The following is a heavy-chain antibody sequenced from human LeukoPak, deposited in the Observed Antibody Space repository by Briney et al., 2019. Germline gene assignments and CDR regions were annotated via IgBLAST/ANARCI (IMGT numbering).Heavy chain of an antibody. J-gene: IGHJ4*02. CDR1: GFTFSDYY. CDR2: ISGSGITV. CDR3: ARAEGIAAALY. Sequence: PGGSLRLSCAASGFTFSDYYMTWVRQAPGKGLEWVSCISGSGITVYYVDSVKGRFTIPRDNAKNSLYLQMNSLRAEDTAVYFCARAEGIAAALYWGQGTLVTVSS. V-gene: IGHV3-11*04. D-gene: IGHD6-13*01.